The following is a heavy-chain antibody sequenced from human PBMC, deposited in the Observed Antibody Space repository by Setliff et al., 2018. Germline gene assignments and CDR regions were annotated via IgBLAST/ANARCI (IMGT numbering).Heavy chain of an antibody. CDR3: ARDGGEY. CDR1: GFTFTKYA. Sequence: GGSLRLSCAASGFTFTKYAISWVRQAPGKGPEWVSGITGNGRETYYADSVRGRFTISRDNAKNSLYLQMNSLRAEDTAVYYCARDGGEYWGQGTLVTVSS. J-gene: IGHJ4*02. D-gene: IGHD3-16*01. CDR2: ITGNGRET. V-gene: IGHV3-21*01.